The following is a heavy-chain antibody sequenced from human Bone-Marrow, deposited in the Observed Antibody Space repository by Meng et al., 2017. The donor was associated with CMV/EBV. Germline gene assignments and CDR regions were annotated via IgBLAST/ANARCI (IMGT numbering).Heavy chain of an antibody. CDR3: AVHGWFGEYYFEY. CDR1: GFTFSSYS. CDR2: ISSSSSYI. J-gene: IGHJ4*02. Sequence: GESLKISCAASGFTFSSYSMNWVRQAPGKGLEWVSSISSSSSYIYYADSVKGRFTISRDNAKNSLYLQMNSLRAEDTAVYYCAVHGWFGEYYFEYWGQGTLVTVSS. D-gene: IGHD3-10*01. V-gene: IGHV3-21*01.